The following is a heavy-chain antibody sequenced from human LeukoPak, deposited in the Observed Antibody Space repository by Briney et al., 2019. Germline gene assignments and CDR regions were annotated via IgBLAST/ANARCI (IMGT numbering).Heavy chain of an antibody. J-gene: IGHJ5*02. CDR1: GFTFDDYG. CDR2: INWNGGST. D-gene: IGHD6-13*01. CDR3: ARDRRSSKENWFDP. V-gene: IGHV3-20*04. Sequence: GGSLRLSCAASGFTFDDYGMSWVRQAPGKGLEWVSGINWNGGSTGYADSVKGRFTISRDNAKNSLYLQMNSLRAEDTALYYCARDRRSSKENWFDPWGQGTLVTVSS.